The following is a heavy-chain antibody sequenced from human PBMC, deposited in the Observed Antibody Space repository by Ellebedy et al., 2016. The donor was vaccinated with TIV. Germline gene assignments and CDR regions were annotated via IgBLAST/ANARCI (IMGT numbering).Heavy chain of an antibody. J-gene: IGHJ4*02. CDR3: ARGPAYSSSWIDY. D-gene: IGHD6-13*01. CDR1: GLTFSSYS. CDR2: ISSSSSYI. Sequence: GGSLRLSCAASGLTFSSYSMNWVRQAPGKGLEWVSSISSSSSYIYYADSVKGRFTISRDNAKNSLYLQMNSLRAEDTAVYYGARGPAYSSSWIDYWGQGTLVTVSA. V-gene: IGHV3-21*01.